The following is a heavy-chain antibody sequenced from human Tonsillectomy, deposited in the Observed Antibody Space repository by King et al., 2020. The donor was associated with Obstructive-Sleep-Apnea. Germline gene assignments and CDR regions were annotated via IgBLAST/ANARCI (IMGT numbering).Heavy chain of an antibody. CDR2: IYYSGST. CDR1: GGSISSSSYY. D-gene: IGHD4-23*01. V-gene: IGHV4-39*07. J-gene: IGHJ3*02. Sequence: QLQESGPGLVKPSETLSLTCTVSGGSISSSSYYWGWIRQPPGKGLEWIGRIYYSGSTYYNPSLKSRVTISADTSKNQFSLKLSSVTAADTAVYYCARDYGGNSGSPDAFDIWGQGTMVTVSS. CDR3: ARDYGGNSGSPDAFDI.